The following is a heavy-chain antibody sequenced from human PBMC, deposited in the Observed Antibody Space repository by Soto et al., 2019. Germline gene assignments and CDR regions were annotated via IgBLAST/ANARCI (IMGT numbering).Heavy chain of an antibody. CDR2: IIPILGIA. CDR3: AKGSGSFWFDP. J-gene: IGHJ5*02. D-gene: IGHD3-10*01. CDR1: GGTFSSYT. V-gene: IGHV1-69*02. Sequence: QVQLVQSGAEGKKPGSSVKFSCKASGGTFSSYTISWVRQAPGQGLEWMGRIIPILGIANYAQKFQGRVTINADKSTSTAYMELSSLRAEDTAVYYCAKGSGSFWFDPWGQGTLVTVSS.